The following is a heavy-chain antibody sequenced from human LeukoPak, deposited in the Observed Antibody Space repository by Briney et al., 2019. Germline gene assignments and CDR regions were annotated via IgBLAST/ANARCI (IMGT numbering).Heavy chain of an antibody. D-gene: IGHD3-10*01. CDR2: IWYDGSDK. CDR1: GFTFSSYG. V-gene: IGHV3-33*06. CDR3: AKSLGSVYAFDI. J-gene: IGHJ3*02. Sequence: PGGSLRLSCAASGFTFSSYGMHWVRQAQGKGLEWVAVIWYDGSDKYYADSVKGRFTISRDNSKNTLYLQMNSLRAEDTAGYYCAKSLGSVYAFDIWGQGTMVTVSS.